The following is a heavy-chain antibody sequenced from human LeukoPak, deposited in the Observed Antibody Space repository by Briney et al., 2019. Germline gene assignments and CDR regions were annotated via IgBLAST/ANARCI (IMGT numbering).Heavy chain of an antibody. V-gene: IGHV4-34*01. J-gene: IGHJ6*03. CDR3: ARAPVGNDYYYMDV. CDR1: GGSFSGYY. D-gene: IGHD1-1*01. Sequence: PSETLSLTCAVYGGSFSGYYWSWIRQPPGKGLEWIGEINHSGSTNYNPSLKSRVTISVDTSKNQFSLKLSSVTAADTAVYYCARAPVGNDYYYMDVWGKGTTVTVSS. CDR2: INHSGST.